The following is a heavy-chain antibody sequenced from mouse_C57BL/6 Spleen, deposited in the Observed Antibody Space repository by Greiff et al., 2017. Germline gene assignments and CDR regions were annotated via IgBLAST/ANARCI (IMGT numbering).Heavy chain of an antibody. Sequence: VQLQESGAELVKPGASVKMSCKASGYTFTSYRMEWVKQRHGKGLEWIGNFHPYDDDTKYNEKFKGKATLTVEKSSSTVYLELSRLTSDDSAVYYCARDGYNTAMDYWGQGTSVTVSS. CDR1: GYTFTSYR. CDR3: ARDGYNTAMDY. D-gene: IGHD2-12*01. V-gene: IGHV1-47*01. J-gene: IGHJ4*01. CDR2: FHPYDDDT.